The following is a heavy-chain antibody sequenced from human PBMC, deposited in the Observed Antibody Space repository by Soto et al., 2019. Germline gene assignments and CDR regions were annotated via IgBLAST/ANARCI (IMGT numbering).Heavy chain of an antibody. Sequence: GGSLRLSCAASGFTSSSYGMHWVRQAPGKGLEWVAVIWYDGSNKYYADSVKGRFTISRDNSKNTLYLQMNSLRAEDTAVYYCAKSRLSSGPFDYWGQGTLVTVSS. CDR3: AKSRLSSGPFDY. V-gene: IGHV3-33*06. CDR2: IWYDGSNK. J-gene: IGHJ4*02. CDR1: GFTSSSYG. D-gene: IGHD2-15*01.